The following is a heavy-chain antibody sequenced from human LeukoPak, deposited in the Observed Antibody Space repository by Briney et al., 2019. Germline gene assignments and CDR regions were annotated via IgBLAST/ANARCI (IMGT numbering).Heavy chain of an antibody. Sequence: ASVKVSCKASGGTFSSYAISWVRQAPGQGLEWMGWINPNSGGTNYAQKFQGRVTMTRDTSISTAYMELSRLRSDDTAVYYCARVLFRSFDYWGQGTLVTVSS. D-gene: IGHD3-10*02. CDR3: ARVLFRSFDY. CDR1: GGTFSSYA. J-gene: IGHJ4*02. V-gene: IGHV1-2*02. CDR2: INPNSGGT.